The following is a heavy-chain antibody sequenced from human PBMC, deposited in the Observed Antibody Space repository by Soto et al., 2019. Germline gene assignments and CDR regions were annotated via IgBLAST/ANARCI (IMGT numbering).Heavy chain of an antibody. CDR2: ISAYNGNT. Sequence: GASVKVSCKASGYTFTSYGISWVRQAPGQGLEWMGWISAYNGNTNYAQKLQGRVTMTTDTSTSTAYMELRSLRSDDTAVYYCAIYSWDYGESDAFDIRGKGTMVTVS. D-gene: IGHD4-17*01. CDR1: GYTFTSYG. CDR3: AIYSWDYGESDAFDI. V-gene: IGHV1-18*01. J-gene: IGHJ3*02.